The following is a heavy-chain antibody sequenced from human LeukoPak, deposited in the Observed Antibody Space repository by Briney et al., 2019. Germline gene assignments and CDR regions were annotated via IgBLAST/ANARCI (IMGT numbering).Heavy chain of an antibody. Sequence: SETLSLTCTVSGGSISSSSYYWGWIRQPPGKGLEWIGSIYYSGSTYYNPSLKSRVTISVDTSKNQFSLKLSSVTAADTAVYYCARSYCSGSCYAVGYFDNWGQGTLVTVSS. CDR1: GGSISSSSYY. CDR3: ARSYCSGSCYAVGYFDN. J-gene: IGHJ4*02. D-gene: IGHD2-21*02. V-gene: IGHV4-39*01. CDR2: IYYSGST.